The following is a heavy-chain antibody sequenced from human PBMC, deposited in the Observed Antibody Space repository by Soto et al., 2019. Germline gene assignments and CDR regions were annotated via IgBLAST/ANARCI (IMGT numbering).Heavy chain of an antibody. CDR1: GFTFSGYA. V-gene: IGHV3-23*01. D-gene: IGHD3-22*01. J-gene: IGHJ2*01. CDR3: AKDRDYDSSGYYYVGYFDL. CDR2: ISGSGGST. Sequence: EVELLESGGGLVQPGGSLRLTCAASGFTFSGYAMAWVRQAPGKGLEWVSTISGSGGSTYYADSVKGRFTISRDNSKNTLYLQMNSLRGEDTAIYSCAKDRDYDSSGYYYVGYFDLRGRGTLVTVSS.